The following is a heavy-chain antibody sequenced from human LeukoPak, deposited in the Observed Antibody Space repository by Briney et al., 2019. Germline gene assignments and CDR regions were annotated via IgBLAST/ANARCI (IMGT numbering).Heavy chain of an antibody. V-gene: IGHV1-24*01. D-gene: IGHD2-2*02. Sequence: ASVKVSCKVSGYTLAELSMHWVRQAPGKGLEWMGGFDPEDGETIYAQKFQGRVTMIEDTSTDTTYMELSSLRSEDTAVYYCATASVPSAIDAFDIWGQGTMVTVSS. J-gene: IGHJ3*02. CDR3: ATASVPSAIDAFDI. CDR2: FDPEDGET. CDR1: GYTLAELS.